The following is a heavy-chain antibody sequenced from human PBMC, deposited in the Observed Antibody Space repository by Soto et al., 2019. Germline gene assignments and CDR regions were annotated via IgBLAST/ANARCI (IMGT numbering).Heavy chain of an antibody. CDR3: ARHFELVGGWFDP. V-gene: IGHV1-46*01. D-gene: IGHD6-6*01. CDR2: INPIASST. CDR1: GYTFTSYY. J-gene: IGHJ5*02. Sequence: PSVKVSCKASGYTFTSYYMHWVRQAPGHGLEWKGIINPIASSTSYAQKFQGRVTMTRDTSTSTVYMELSSLRSEDTAVYSCARHFELVGGWFDPWGQGTLVTVSS.